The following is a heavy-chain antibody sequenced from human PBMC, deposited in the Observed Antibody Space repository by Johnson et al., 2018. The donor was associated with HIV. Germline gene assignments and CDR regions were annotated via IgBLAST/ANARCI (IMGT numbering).Heavy chain of an antibody. D-gene: IGHD6-19*01. V-gene: IGHV3-23*04. CDR3: ARSRYSSGWERDAFDI. J-gene: IGHJ3*02. Sequence: VQLVESGGGLVQPGGSLRLSCAASGFTFINYAMSWVRQAPGKGLAWVSSLSGSGGRTYYADSVQGRFTISSDNSKNTLYLQRNRLRAEDTALYYCARSRYSSGWERDAFDIWGQGTMVTVSS. CDR1: GFTFINYA. CDR2: LSGSGGRT.